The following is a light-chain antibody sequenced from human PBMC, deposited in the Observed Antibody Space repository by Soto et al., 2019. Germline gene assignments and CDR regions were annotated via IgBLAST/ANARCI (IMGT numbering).Light chain of an antibody. V-gene: IGKV1-9*01. J-gene: IGKJ5*01. CDR3: QQHNSYPQIT. Sequence: DIQLTQSPSFLSASVGDRVTITCRASQGISSYLAWYQQKPGKAPKLLIYAASTLQSGVPSRFSGSGTGTEFTLSISRRQPEDFGNCYSQQHNSYPQITFGQGTRLEIK. CDR1: QGISSY. CDR2: AAS.